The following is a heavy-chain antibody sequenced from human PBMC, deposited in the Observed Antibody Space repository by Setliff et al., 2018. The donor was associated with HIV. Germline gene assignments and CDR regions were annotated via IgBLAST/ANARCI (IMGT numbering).Heavy chain of an antibody. J-gene: IGHJ6*03. V-gene: IGHV4-59*13. CDR3: ARPRSGTYRGHYYYYMDV. CDR1: GGSISNFY. D-gene: IGHD3-10*01. Sequence: SETLSLTCSVSGGSISNFYWSWIRQPPGKGLEWVGHIYSTGDTNYNPSLKSRVTLSADTSKNQLSLKLSSVTAADTAVYYCARPRSGTYRGHYYYYMDVWGKGTTVTVSS. CDR2: IYSTGDT.